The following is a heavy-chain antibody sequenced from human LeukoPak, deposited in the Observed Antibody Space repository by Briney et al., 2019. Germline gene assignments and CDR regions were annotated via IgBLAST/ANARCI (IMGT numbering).Heavy chain of an antibody. CDR2: IYYSGST. Sequence: SETLSLTCTVSGGSISSHYWSWIRQPPGKGLEWIGYIYYSGSTNSNPSLNSRVTISVDTSKNQFSLKLSSVTAADTAVYYCARESDGDGYYFDYWGQGTLVTVSS. D-gene: IGHD5-24*01. CDR1: GGSISSHY. CDR3: ARESDGDGYYFDY. J-gene: IGHJ4*02. V-gene: IGHV4-59*11.